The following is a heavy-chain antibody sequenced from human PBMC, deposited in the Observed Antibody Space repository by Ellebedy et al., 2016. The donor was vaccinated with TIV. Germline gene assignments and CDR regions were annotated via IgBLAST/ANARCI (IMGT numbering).Heavy chain of an antibody. CDR2: IHYSGST. J-gene: IGHJ4*02. D-gene: IGHD3-22*01. V-gene: IGHV4-59*01. CDR1: GFTFSSYG. CDR3: ARLGLSGGYWSLFDF. Sequence: MPGGSLRLSCAASGFTFSSYGLSWVRQPPGKGLEWIGYIHYSGSTSYNPSLKSRVSISGDTPTGHFSLTLSSVTAADTAVYFCARLGLSGGYWSLFDFWGQGTLVTVSS.